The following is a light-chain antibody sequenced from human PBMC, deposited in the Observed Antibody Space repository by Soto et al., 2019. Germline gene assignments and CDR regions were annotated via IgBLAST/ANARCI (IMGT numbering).Light chain of an antibody. Sequence: QSALTQPASVSGSPGQSITISCTETSSDVGGYNYVSWYQQHPGKAPKLMIYEVSNRPSGVSNRFSGSKSGNTASLTISGLQAEDEADYYCSSYTSSSTPDVFGTGTKLTVL. V-gene: IGLV2-14*01. J-gene: IGLJ1*01. CDR1: SSDVGGYNY. CDR2: EVS. CDR3: SSYTSSSTPDV.